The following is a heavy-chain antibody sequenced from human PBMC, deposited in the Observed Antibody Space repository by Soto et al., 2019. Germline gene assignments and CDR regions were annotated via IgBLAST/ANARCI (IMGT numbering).Heavy chain of an antibody. CDR1: GYTFTSYP. J-gene: IGHJ6*02. Sequence: GASVKVSCKASGYTFTSYPTHWVRQAPGQRPEWMGWIDAGNGNTKYSQKFRGRVTFTTDTSASTAYMDLSSLRSEDTAVYYCARAGYTYGSPDYGMDVWGQGTTVTVS. D-gene: IGHD5-18*01. CDR3: ARAGYTYGSPDYGMDV. CDR2: IDAGNGNT. V-gene: IGHV1-3*01.